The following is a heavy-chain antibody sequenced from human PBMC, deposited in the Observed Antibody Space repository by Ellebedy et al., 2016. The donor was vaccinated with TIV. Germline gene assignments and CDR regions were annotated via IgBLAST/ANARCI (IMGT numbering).Heavy chain of an antibody. CDR1: GYTFTGYY. J-gene: IGHJ3*02. Sequence: ASLKVSCKASGYTFTGYYMHWVRQAPGQGLEWMGWINPNSGGTNYAQKFQGRVTMTRDTSISTAYMELSRLRSDDTAVYYCARGPMIARKKRGGNAFDIWGQGTMVTVSS. V-gene: IGHV1-2*02. D-gene: IGHD3-22*01. CDR2: INPNSGGT. CDR3: ARGPMIARKKRGGNAFDI.